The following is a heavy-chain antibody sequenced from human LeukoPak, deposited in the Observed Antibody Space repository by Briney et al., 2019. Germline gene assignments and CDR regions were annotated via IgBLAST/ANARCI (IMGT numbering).Heavy chain of an antibody. CDR2: VSTYNSET. Sequence: ASVKVSCKAYGYRFSSVGISWVRQAPGQGLEWIGWVSTYNSETNYAPKFQARVTMTKDTSTSTVFLEMWSLRADDTAVYYCVRDNWNEFDPWGQGTLVTVSS. CDR1: GYRFSSVG. V-gene: IGHV1-18*01. D-gene: IGHD1-1*01. CDR3: VRDNWNEFDP. J-gene: IGHJ5*02.